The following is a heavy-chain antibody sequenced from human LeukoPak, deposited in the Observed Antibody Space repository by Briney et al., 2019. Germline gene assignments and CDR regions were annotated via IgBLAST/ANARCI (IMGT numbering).Heavy chain of an antibody. Sequence: ASVKVSCKASGYTFTSYDINWVRQATGQGLEWMGWMNPNSGNTGYAQKFQGRVTMTRNTSISTAYMELSSLRSEDTAVYYCARGLKYQLLSGYNWFDPWGQGTLVTVSS. D-gene: IGHD2-2*01. CDR2: MNPNSGNT. V-gene: IGHV1-8*01. CDR3: ARGLKYQLLSGYNWFDP. J-gene: IGHJ5*02. CDR1: GYTFTSYD.